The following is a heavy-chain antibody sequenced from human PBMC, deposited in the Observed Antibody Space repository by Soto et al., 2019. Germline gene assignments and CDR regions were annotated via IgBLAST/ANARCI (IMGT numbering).Heavy chain of an antibody. J-gene: IGHJ6*02. V-gene: IGHV3-30*18. CDR1: GFTFSNYG. CDR2: ISYDGSNK. CDR3: AKERVATIWDCYYGMDV. D-gene: IGHD5-12*01. Sequence: GGSLRLSCAASGFTFSNYGMHWVRQAPGKGLEWVVVISYDGSNKYYADSVKGRFTISRDNSKNTLYLQMNSLRAEDTAVYYCAKERVATIWDCYYGMDVWGQGTTVTVSS.